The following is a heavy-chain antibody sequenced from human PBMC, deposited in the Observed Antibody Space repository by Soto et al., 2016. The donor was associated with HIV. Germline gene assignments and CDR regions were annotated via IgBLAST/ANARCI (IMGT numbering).Heavy chain of an antibody. J-gene: IGHJ4*02. Sequence: EVQLVESGGGLVKPGGSLRLSCTASGFTFGNAWMNWVRQAPGKGLEWVGRIKSKIEDGTTDYAAPVKGRFTISRDDSKNTLFLQMNSLKTDDTAVYYCATDPSLTYWGQGTLVTVSS. CDR1: GFTFGNAW. D-gene: IGHD3-9*01. CDR3: ATDPSLTY. CDR2: IKSKIEDGTT. V-gene: IGHV3-15*01.